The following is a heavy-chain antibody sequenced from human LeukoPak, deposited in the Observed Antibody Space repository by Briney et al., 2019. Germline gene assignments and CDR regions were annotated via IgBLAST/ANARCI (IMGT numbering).Heavy chain of an antibody. V-gene: IGHV1-3*01. D-gene: IGHD3-3*01. CDR3: ASEDRSGHYDFWSGYLRSGMDV. Sequence: GASVKVSCKASGYTFTSYAMHWVRQAPGQRLEWMGWINAGNGNTKYSQKFQGRVTITRDTSASIAYMELSSLRSEDTAVYYCASEDRSGHYDFWSGYLRSGMDVWGQGTTVTVS. CDR1: GYTFTSYA. CDR2: INAGNGNT. J-gene: IGHJ6*02.